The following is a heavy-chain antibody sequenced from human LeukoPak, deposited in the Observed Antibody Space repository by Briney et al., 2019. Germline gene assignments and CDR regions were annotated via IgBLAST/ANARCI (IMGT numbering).Heavy chain of an antibody. D-gene: IGHD6-19*01. CDR1: GGYISAYY. J-gene: IGHJ4*02. Sequence: PSDTPSLTSRVSGGYISAYYWRRIRQPPGRGMEWIGYDYSSEPPTYNPSLNSRVTISLETSQNQFSLRLTSVTAADTAVYYCARRVAVTGIYCFDLWGQGTPVTVSS. V-gene: IGHV4-59*08. CDR2: DYSSEPP. CDR3: ARRVAVTGIYCFDL.